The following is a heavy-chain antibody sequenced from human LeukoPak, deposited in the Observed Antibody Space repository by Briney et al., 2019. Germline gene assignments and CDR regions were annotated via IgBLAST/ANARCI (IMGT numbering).Heavy chain of an antibody. D-gene: IGHD5-18*01. CDR3: ARAGGGDTSQDLDY. CDR2: MHYSGNT. J-gene: IGHJ4*02. V-gene: IGHV4-59*02. Sequence: SETLSLTCIVSGASVSTYYWSWIRQPPGKGLEWIASMHYSGNTNYNPSLNSRGTISVDTSKIQSSLRLTSVTAADTAFYYWARAGGGDTSQDLDYWGQGILVTVSS. CDR1: GASVSTYY.